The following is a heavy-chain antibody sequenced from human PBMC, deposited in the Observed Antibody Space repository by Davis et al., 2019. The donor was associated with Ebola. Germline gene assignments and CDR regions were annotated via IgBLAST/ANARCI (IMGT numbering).Heavy chain of an antibody. CDR1: GGTFSSYA. D-gene: IGHD3-22*01. CDR3: ARDVIVVVIGGYYYYGMDV. V-gene: IGHV1-69*13. Sequence: SVKVSCKASGGTFSSYAISWVRQAPGQGLEWMGGIIPIFGTANYAQKFQGRVTITADESTSTAYMELSSLRSEDTAVYYCARDVIVVVIGGYYYYGMDVWGQGTTVTVSS. CDR2: IIPIFGTA. J-gene: IGHJ6*02.